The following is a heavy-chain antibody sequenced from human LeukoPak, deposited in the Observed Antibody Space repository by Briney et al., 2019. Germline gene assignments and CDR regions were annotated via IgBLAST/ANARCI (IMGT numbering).Heavy chain of an antibody. CDR1: GFTFSSYG. V-gene: IGHV3-21*01. D-gene: IGHD6-13*01. CDR3: ARGSSWYYYYMDV. J-gene: IGHJ6*03. CDR2: ISSSSSYI. Sequence: GGSLRLSCAASGFTFSSYGMHWVRQAPGKGLEWVSSISSSSSYIYYADSVKGRFTISRDNAKNSLYLQMNSLRAEDTAVYYCARGSSWYYYYMDVWGKGTTVTVSS.